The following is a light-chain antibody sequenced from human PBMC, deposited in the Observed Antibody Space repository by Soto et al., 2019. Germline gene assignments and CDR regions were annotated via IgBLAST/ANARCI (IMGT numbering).Light chain of an antibody. Sequence: IVLTEAPCTLSLSPVERATLSFRASQSVSNSYLAWYQQTPGQPPRLLIYGASNRAAGIPDRFSGSGSGTDFPLTISILEPEDVAVYYCQQYGSSGTFGQGTKVDIK. V-gene: IGKV3-20*01. CDR1: QSVSNSY. CDR2: GAS. J-gene: IGKJ1*01. CDR3: QQYGSSGT.